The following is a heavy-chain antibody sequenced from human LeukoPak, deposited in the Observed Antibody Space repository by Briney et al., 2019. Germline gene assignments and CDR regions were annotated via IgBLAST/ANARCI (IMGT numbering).Heavy chain of an antibody. D-gene: IGHD5-18*01. CDR1: GFSFSIYA. CDR2: ISYDGSNK. CDR3: ARDQLWSPGFDY. J-gene: IGHJ4*02. Sequence: GSLRLSCAASGFSFSIYAMNWVRQAPGKGLEWVAVISYDGSNKYYADSVKGRFTISRDNSKNTLYLQMNSLRAEDTAVYYCARDQLWSPGFDYWGQGTLVTVSS. V-gene: IGHV3-30-3*01.